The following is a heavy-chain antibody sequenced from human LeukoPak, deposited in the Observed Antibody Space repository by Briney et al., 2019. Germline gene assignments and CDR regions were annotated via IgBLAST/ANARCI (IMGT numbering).Heavy chain of an antibody. J-gene: IGHJ4*02. Sequence: GGSLRLSGAASGFTLRSSAMSWVRQAPGKGLEWVSAISGDGGTISYAASVRGRFTISRDNAMNTLFLQMSSLRAGDTALYYCAKELYGNPSGYWGQGTRVTVSS. D-gene: IGHD2-8*01. V-gene: IGHV3-23*01. CDR3: AKELYGNPSGY. CDR2: ISGDGGTI. CDR1: GFTLRSSA.